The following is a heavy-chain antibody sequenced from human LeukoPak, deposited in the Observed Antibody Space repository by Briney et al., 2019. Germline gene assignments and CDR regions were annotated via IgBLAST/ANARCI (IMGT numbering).Heavy chain of an antibody. J-gene: IGHJ4*02. CDR1: GYTFTSYD. CDR2: MNPNRGNT. V-gene: IGHV1-8*01. Sequence: ASVKVSCKASGYTFTSYDINWVRQAPGQRLEWMGWMNPNRGNTGYAQKFLGRVTMTRNTSISTAYMELSRLRSEDTAVYYCARGSSGPDYWGQGTLVTVSS. CDR3: ARGSSGPDY. D-gene: IGHD6-19*01.